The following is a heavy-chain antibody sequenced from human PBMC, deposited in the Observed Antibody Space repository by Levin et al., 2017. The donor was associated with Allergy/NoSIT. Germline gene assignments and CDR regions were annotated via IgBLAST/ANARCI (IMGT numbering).Heavy chain of an antibody. CDR2: ISFDGSDK. Sequence: PGGSLRLSCAGSGFTFRSYGMHWVRQAPGKGLEWVAVISFDGSDKYYADSVKGRFTISRDSSKNTLYLEMNSLRPEDTAVYYCAKDDGPYYYYGMHVWGQGTTVTVSS. J-gene: IGHJ6*02. CDR1: GFTFRSYG. CDR3: AKDDGPYYYYGMHV. V-gene: IGHV3-30*18.